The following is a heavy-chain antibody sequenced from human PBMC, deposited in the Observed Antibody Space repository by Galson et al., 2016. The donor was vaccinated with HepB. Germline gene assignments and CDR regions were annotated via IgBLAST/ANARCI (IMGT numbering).Heavy chain of an antibody. J-gene: IGHJ4*02. V-gene: IGHV3-30*03. CDR3: ARENGDYLFIDY. Sequence: SLRLSCAASGFTFSSYGMHWVRQAPGKGLEWVAFISYDGSNKKYADSVKGRFTISRDNSKKTPYLQMNSLRAEDTAVYYCARENGDYLFIDYWGQGTLVTVSS. CDR1: GFTFSSYG. CDR2: ISYDGSNK. D-gene: IGHD4-17*01.